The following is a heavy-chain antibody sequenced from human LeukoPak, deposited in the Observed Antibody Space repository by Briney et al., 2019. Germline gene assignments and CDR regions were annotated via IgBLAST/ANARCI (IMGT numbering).Heavy chain of an antibody. D-gene: IGHD3-22*01. CDR2: IDTKTGNP. CDR1: GGTFSSYA. Sequence: ASVKVSCTASGGTFSSYAISWVRPAPGQGLEYMGWIDTKTGNPTYAQGFTGRFVFSLDTSVSTAYLQISSLKAEDTAVYYCAIHPSDSSGYFSYWGQGALVTVSP. J-gene: IGHJ4*02. V-gene: IGHV7-4-1*02. CDR3: AIHPSDSSGYFSY.